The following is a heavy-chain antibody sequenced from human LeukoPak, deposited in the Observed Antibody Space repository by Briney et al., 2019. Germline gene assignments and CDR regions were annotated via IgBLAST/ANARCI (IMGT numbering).Heavy chain of an antibody. CDR1: GFTFSSYS. J-gene: IGHJ4*02. CDR3: ARASGLGG. D-gene: IGHD1-26*01. V-gene: IGHV3-48*01. CDR2: ISSSSTI. Sequence: GGSLRLSCAASGFTFSSYSMNWVRQAPGKGLEWVSYISSSSTIYYADSVKGRFTISRDNAKNSLYLQMNSLRAEDTAVYYCARASGLGGWGQGTLVTDSS.